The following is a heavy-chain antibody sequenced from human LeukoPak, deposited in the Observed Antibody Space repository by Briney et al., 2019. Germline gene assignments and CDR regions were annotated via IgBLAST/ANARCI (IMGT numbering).Heavy chain of an antibody. CDR1: GFTFSSHP. V-gene: IGHV3-23*01. J-gene: IGHJ3*02. Sequence: GGSLRLSCTASGFTFSSHPINFVRQAPGKGLDWVSAISGSGATIYYADAVRGRFTISRDNSKNTVYLQMNSLRAEDTALYYCVTKLYVGHTHAFDIWGQGTMVTVSP. CDR3: VTKLYVGHTHAFDI. CDR2: ISGSGATI. D-gene: IGHD3-16*01.